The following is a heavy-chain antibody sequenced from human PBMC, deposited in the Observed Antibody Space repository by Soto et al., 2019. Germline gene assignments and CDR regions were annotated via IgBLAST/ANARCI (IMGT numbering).Heavy chain of an antibody. CDR3: ARGQEGVVATH. V-gene: IGHV4-34*01. Sequence: QVQLHQWGAGLLKPSETLSLNCAVTGGSLSGYYWSWIRQPPGKGLEWLGEVKDGGHTNYSPSIRGRVTISSDTSNNQFSLRLNSVTAADTGVYYCARGQEGVVATHWDQGSLVTVSS. CDR1: GGSLSGYY. J-gene: IGHJ4*02. D-gene: IGHD5-12*01. CDR2: VKDGGHT.